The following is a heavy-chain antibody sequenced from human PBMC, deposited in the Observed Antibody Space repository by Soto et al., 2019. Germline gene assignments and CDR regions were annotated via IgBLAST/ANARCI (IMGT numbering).Heavy chain of an antibody. D-gene: IGHD5-18*01. CDR2: IYWNDDN. CDR1: GFPLTTRGAG. J-gene: IGHJ4*02. Sequence: SGPTLVNPTQTLTLTCTLSGFPLTTRGAGVNWIRQPPGKALEWLALIYWNDDNLYSPSLKSKLTITQDTTKNQVILTMTHIDPVDTATYYRARLYSSGCPYWGQGTLVTVSS. V-gene: IGHV2-5*01. CDR3: ARLYSSGCPY.